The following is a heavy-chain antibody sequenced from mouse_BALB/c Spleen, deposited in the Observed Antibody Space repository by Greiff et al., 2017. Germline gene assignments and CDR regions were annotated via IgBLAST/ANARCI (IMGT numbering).Heavy chain of an antibody. CDR2: ISDGGSYT. CDR3: ARDYYGSPYYAMDY. Sequence: EVKLMESGGGLVKPGGSLKLSCAASGFTFSDYYMYWVRQTPEKRLEWVATISDGGSYTYYPDSVKGRFTISRDNAKNNLYLQMSSLKSEDTAMYYCARDYYGSPYYAMDYWGQGTSVTVSS. J-gene: IGHJ4*01. V-gene: IGHV5-4*02. CDR1: GFTFSDYY. D-gene: IGHD1-1*01.